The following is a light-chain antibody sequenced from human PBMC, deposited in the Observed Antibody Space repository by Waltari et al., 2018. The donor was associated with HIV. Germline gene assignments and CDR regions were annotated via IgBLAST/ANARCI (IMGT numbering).Light chain of an antibody. CDR1: SSNLGSNY. V-gene: IGLV1-47*01. Sequence: QSVLTQPPSASGTPGPRVTIPCSGSSSNLGSNYVYWYQQLPGTAPKLLIYRSNQRPSGVPGRFSGSKSGTSASLAISGLRSEDEADYYCAAWDDSLSGHVVFGGGTKLTVL. CDR2: RSN. J-gene: IGLJ2*01. CDR3: AAWDDSLSGHVV.